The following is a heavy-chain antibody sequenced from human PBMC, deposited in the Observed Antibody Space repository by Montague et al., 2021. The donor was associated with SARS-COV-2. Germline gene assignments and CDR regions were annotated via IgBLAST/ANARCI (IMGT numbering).Heavy chain of an antibody. D-gene: IGHD3-9*01. Sequence: PALVKPTQTLTLTCTFSGFSLSTSGMCVSWIRQPPGKALEWLARIDWDDDKYYSTSLKTRLTISKDTSKNQVVLTMTNMDPGDTATYYCARRTYDVLTGYDCGMDVWGQGTTVTVSS. CDR3: ARRTYDVLTGYDCGMDV. CDR2: IDWDDDK. V-gene: IGHV2-70*11. J-gene: IGHJ6*02. CDR1: GFSLSTSGMC.